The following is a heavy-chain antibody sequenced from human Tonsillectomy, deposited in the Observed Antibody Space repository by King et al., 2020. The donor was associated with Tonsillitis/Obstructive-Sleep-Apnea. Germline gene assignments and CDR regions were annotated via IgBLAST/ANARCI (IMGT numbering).Heavy chain of an antibody. CDR3: ARDQAYCTNGVCYRYMDV. CDR2: IYHMGST. Sequence: VQLQESGPGLVKPSGTLSLTCAVSGGSISSSNWWSWVRQPPGKGLEWIGEIYHMGSTNYNPSLKSRVTISVDNSKNQFSLKLSSVTAADTAVYYCARDQAYCTNGVCYRYMDVWGKGTTVTVSS. J-gene: IGHJ6*03. D-gene: IGHD2-8*01. CDR1: GGSISSSNW. V-gene: IGHV4-4*02.